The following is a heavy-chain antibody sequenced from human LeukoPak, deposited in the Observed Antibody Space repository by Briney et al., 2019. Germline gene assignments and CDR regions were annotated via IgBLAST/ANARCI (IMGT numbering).Heavy chain of an antibody. D-gene: IGHD5-12*01. CDR3: ARGGDSGYDNYYYYMDV. CDR2: IIPIFGTA. CDR1: GGTFSSYA. V-gene: IGHV1-69*06. Sequence: ASVKVSCKASGGTFSSYAISWVRQAPGQGLEWMGGIIPIFGTANYAQKFQGRVTITADKSTSTAYMELSSLRSEDTAVYYCARGGDSGYDNYYYYMDVWGKGTTVTVSS. J-gene: IGHJ6*03.